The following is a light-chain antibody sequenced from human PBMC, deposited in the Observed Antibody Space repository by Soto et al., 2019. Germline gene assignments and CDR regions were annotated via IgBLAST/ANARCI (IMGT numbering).Light chain of an antibody. CDR3: SSFTSASTLV. CDR1: GSDVGGCNC. CDR2: EVS. V-gene: IGLV2-14*01. Sequence: QSFLPQPASVSGSPGQSIAISCTGTGSDVGGCNCVSWYQQHPGKAPRLMIYEVSNRPSGVSNRFSGSKSGNTASLTISGLQAEDEADYFCSSFTSASTLVFGTGTKVTVL. J-gene: IGLJ1*01.